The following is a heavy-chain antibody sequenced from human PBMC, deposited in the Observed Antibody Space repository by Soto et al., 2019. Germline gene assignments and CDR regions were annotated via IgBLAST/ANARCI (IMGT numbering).Heavy chain of an antibody. J-gene: IGHJ6*02. V-gene: IGHV5-51*01. Sequence: GESLKISWKGSGYSFSSYWIGWVRQMPGKGLEWMGIIYPGDSDTRYSPSFQGQVTISADKSISTAYLQWSSLKASDTAMYYCAPPSRPWRMSTSCHAQPKDVSDCWAQRTT. CDR3: APPSRPWRMSTSCHAQPKDVSDC. CDR1: GYSFSSYW. CDR2: IYPGDSDT. D-gene: IGHD2-8*02.